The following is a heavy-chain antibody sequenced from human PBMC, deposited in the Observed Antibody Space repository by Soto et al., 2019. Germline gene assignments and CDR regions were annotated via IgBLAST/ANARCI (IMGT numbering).Heavy chain of an antibody. J-gene: IGHJ6*02. D-gene: IGHD1-7*01. CDR1: GFTFNAYA. CDR3: VKDMGLELWNYYYGMDV. CDR2: INWISGTI. V-gene: IGHV3-9*01. Sequence: EVQLVESGGGLVQPGRSLRLSCAASGFTFNAYAMTWVGQPPGKGLEWVSGINWISGTIAYADSVKGRLTISRNNAKRSLYLQMNSLRPEDTALYYCVKDMGLELWNYYYGMDVWGQGTTVTVSS.